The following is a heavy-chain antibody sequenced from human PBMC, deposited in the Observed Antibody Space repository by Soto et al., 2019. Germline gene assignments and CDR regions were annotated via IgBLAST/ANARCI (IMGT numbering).Heavy chain of an antibody. CDR2: INHSGST. CDR1: GGSFSGYY. D-gene: IGHD6-6*01. V-gene: IGHV4-34*01. J-gene: IGHJ4*02. CDR3: ARLGSSSSRQEGYFDY. Sequence: TLSLTCAVYGGSFSGYYWSWIRQPPGKGLEWIGEINHSGSTNYNPSLKSRVTISVDTSKNQFSLKLSSVTAADTAVYYCARLGSSSSRQEGYFDYWGQGTLVTVSS.